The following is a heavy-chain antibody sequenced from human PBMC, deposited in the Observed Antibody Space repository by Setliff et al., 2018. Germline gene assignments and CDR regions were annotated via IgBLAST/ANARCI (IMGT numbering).Heavy chain of an antibody. D-gene: IGHD3-3*01. CDR2: IYTSGST. J-gene: IGHJ4*02. Sequence: LSITCTVSGGSISSGSYYWSWIRQPAGKRLEWIGHIYTSGSTNYNPSLKSRVTISVDTSKNQFSLKLSSVTAADTAVYYCSRAAVNYDFWSGYYGAITNHFYYCVQGTLVTVSS. CDR1: GGSISSGSYY. CDR3: SRAAVNYDFWSGYYGAITNHFYY. V-gene: IGHV4-61*09.